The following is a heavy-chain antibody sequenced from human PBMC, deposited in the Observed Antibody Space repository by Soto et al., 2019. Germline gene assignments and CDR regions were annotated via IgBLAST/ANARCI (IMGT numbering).Heavy chain of an antibody. D-gene: IGHD6-13*01. CDR1: GFTFSSYA. V-gene: IGHV3-23*01. CDR3: ASNGPGIAATSPGVTISYYFDY. CDR2: ISGSGGST. J-gene: IGHJ4*02. Sequence: EVQLLESGGGLVQPGGSLRLSCAASGFTFSSYAMSWVRQAPGKGLEWVSAISGSGGSTYYADSVKGRFTISRDNSKNTLYLQMNSLRAEDTAVYYCASNGPGIAATSPGVTISYYFDYWGQGTLVTVSS.